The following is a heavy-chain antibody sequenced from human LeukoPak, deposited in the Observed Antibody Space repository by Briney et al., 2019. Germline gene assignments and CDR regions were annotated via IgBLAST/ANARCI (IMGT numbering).Heavy chain of an antibody. Sequence: ASVKVSCKASGYTFTSYGISWVRQAPGQGLEWMGWISAYNGNTNYAQKLQGRVTMTTDTSTSTAYMELRSLRSDDTAVYYCARDASVSGHYYDRSGYFDYWGQGTLVTVSS. J-gene: IGHJ4*02. CDR2: ISAYNGNT. V-gene: IGHV1-18*01. CDR1: GYTFTSYG. CDR3: ARDASVSGHYYDRSGYFDY. D-gene: IGHD3-22*01.